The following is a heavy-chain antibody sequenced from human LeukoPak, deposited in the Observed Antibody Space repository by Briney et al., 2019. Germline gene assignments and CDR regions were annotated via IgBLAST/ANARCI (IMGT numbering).Heavy chain of an antibody. V-gene: IGHV4-39*07. CDR1: GGSISSSSYY. CDR3: ARLSSLANIAARGRTWLDP. CDR2: IYYSGST. J-gene: IGHJ5*02. Sequence: SETLSLTCTVSGGSISSSSYYWGWIRQPPGKGLEWIGSIYYSGSTYYNPSLKSRVTISVDTSKNQFSLKQSSVTAADTAVYYCARLSSLANIAARGRTWLDPWGQGSLVTVSS. D-gene: IGHD6-6*01.